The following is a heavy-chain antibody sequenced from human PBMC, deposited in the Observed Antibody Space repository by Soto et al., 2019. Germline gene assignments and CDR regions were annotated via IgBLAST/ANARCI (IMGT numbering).Heavy chain of an antibody. V-gene: IGHV1-8*01. D-gene: IGHD3-10*01. J-gene: IGHJ6*03. CDR1: GYTFTSYD. CDR2: MNPNSGHT. CDR3: ARAPSHYYGSGSYYYYYYMDV. Sequence: ASVKVSCKASGYTFTSYDINWVRQATGQGLEWMGWMNPNSGHTGYAQKFQGRVTMTRNTSISTAYMELSSLRSEDTAVYYCARAPSHYYGSGSYYYYYYMDVWGKGTTVTVPS.